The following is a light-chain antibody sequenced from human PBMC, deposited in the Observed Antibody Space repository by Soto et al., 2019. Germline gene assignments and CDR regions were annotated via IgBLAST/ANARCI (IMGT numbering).Light chain of an antibody. CDR2: DDS. CDR3: QVWDGSSDRWV. V-gene: IGLV3-21*02. J-gene: IGLJ3*02. CDR1: NIESQS. Sequence: SYELTQPPSVSVAPGQTASITCGGNNIESQSVHWYHQKPGQAPVLVVYDDSDRPAGIPERFSGSNSGNTATLTISRVAAGDEADYYCQVWDGSSDRWVFGGGTKLTVL.